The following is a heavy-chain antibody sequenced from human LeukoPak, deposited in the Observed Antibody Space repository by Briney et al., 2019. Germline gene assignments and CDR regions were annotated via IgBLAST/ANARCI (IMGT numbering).Heavy chain of an antibody. CDR2: IRYDGSNK. D-gene: IGHD2-2*01. Sequence: GGSLRLSCAASGFTFSSYGMHWVRQAPGKGLEWVAFIRYDGSNKYYADSVKGRFTISRDNSKNTLYLQMNSLRAEDTAVYYCAKDFIVVVPAARDAFDIWGQGTMVTVSS. V-gene: IGHV3-30*02. CDR1: GFTFSSYG. J-gene: IGHJ3*02. CDR3: AKDFIVVVPAARDAFDI.